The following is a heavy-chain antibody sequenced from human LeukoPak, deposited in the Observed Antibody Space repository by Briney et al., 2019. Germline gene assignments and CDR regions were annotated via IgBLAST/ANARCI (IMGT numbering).Heavy chain of an antibody. CDR3: ARVGWWYYFDY. D-gene: IGHD2-8*02. CDR2: INHSGST. CDR1: GGSFSGYY. J-gene: IGHJ4*02. V-gene: IGHV4-34*01. Sequence: SETLSLTCAVYGGSFSGYYWSWIRQPPGKGLEWIGEINHSGSTNYNPSLKSRVTISVDTSKNQFSLKLSSVTAADTAVYYCARVGWWYYFDYWGQGTLVTVPS.